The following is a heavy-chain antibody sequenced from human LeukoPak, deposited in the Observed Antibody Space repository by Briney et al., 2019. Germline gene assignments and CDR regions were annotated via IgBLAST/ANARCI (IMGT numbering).Heavy chain of an antibody. CDR2: ISGSGSVS. D-gene: IGHD3-10*01. CDR3: ARDGGFGFLAAFDI. J-gene: IGHJ3*02. V-gene: IGHV3-48*02. Sequence: GGSLRLSCAASGFTFSSYSMNWVRQAPGKGLEWISYISGSGSVSYYEDSVKGRFTISRGNAKNSLYLQMNSLRDEDTALYYCARDGGFGFLAAFDIWGQGTMVTVSS. CDR1: GFTFSSYS.